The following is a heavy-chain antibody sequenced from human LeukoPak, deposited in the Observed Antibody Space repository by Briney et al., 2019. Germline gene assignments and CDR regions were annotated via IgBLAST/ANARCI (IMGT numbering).Heavy chain of an antibody. Sequence: GRSLRLSCAASGFTFSSFDMYWVRQAPGKGLEWVAVISYDGSDIYYADSVKGRFTISRDNSKNTLYLQMNSLRTEDTAVYYCARDRVKAAELDYWGQGTLVTVSS. V-gene: IGHV3-30*04. CDR2: ISYDGSDI. J-gene: IGHJ4*02. D-gene: IGHD6-25*01. CDR3: ARDRVKAAELDY. CDR1: GFTFSSFD.